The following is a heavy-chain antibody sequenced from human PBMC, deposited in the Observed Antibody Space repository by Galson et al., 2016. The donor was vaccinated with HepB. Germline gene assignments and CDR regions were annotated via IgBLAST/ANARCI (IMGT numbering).Heavy chain of an antibody. Sequence: LRLSCAASGFTFRNYAMSWVRRAPGKGLEWVSHIDGPTPNTHYADSVRGRFSIYRDNSRDTLYLQMDSLTAEDSAIYYCTTWLSHHVDYWGQGTRVTVSS. CDR3: TTWLSHHVDY. D-gene: IGHD6-19*01. CDR2: IDGPTPNT. J-gene: IGHJ4*02. V-gene: IGHV3-23*01. CDR1: GFTFRNYA.